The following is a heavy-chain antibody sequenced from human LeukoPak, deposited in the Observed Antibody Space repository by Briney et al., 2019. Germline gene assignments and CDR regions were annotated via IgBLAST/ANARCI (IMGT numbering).Heavy chain of an antibody. J-gene: IGHJ6*02. D-gene: IGHD3-22*01. V-gene: IGHV3-23*01. Sequence: PGGSLRLSCAASGFTFSSYAMTWVRQAPGQGLEWVSVISASGSSPYYADSVKGRFTISRDNSKNTLYLQMSSLRAEDTAVYYCAKSLLAGHYYDTSGYYRIHGMDVWGQGTTVTVSS. CDR3: AKSLLAGHYYDTSGYYRIHGMDV. CDR2: ISASGSSP. CDR1: GFTFSSYA.